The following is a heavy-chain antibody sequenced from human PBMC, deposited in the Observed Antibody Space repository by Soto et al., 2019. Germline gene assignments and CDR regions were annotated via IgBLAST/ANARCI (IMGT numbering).Heavy chain of an antibody. V-gene: IGHV3-30-3*01. Sequence: GGSLRLSCAASGFTFSSYAMHWVRQAPGKGLEWVAVISYDGSNKYYADSVKGRFTISRENSKNTLYLQMNSLRAEDTAVYYCASGPVVLAVEWGHDYWGQGTLVTVS. D-gene: IGHD3-3*02. CDR3: ASGPVVLAVEWGHDY. CDR2: ISYDGSNK. CDR1: GFTFSSYA. J-gene: IGHJ4*02.